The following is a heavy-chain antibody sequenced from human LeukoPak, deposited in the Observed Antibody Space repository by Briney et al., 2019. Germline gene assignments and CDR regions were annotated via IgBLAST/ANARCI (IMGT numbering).Heavy chain of an antibody. V-gene: IGHV4-34*01. CDR2: VSHSGST. J-gene: IGHJ3*02. CDR1: GGSFSDYQ. CDR3: ARGLIWHFLFDSRRDSFDI. Sequence: SETLSLTCAVSGGSFSDYQWTWIRQSPGKGLEWIGDVSHSGSTTYNPSLRGRITISIDTSKNQSSLKLRSVTAADTAVYYCARGLIWHFLFDSRRDSFDIWGQGTIITVSS. D-gene: IGHD2/OR15-2a*01.